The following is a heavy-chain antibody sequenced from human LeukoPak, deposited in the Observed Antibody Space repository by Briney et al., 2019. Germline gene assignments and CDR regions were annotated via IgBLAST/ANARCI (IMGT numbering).Heavy chain of an antibody. D-gene: IGHD4-17*01. Sequence: GESLKISCKASGYSFSSYWIAWVRQMPGKGLGWMGIIYAADSDSRYSPSFQGQVTISADKSISTAYLQWHSLKASDTAMYYCAGPSVDYGAFDIWGQGTMVTVSS. CDR2: IYAADSDS. CDR1: GYSFSSYW. CDR3: AGPSVDYGAFDI. J-gene: IGHJ3*02. V-gene: IGHV5-51*01.